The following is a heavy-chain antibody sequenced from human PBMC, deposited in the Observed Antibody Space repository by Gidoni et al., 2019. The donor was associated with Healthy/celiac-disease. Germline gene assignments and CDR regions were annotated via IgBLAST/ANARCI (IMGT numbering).Heavy chain of an antibody. CDR1: GFTFSSYG. J-gene: IGHJ4*02. V-gene: IGHV3-33*01. Sequence: QVQLVESGGGVVQPGRSLRLSCAASGFTFSSYGMHWVRQAPGKGLEWVAVIWYDGSNKYYADSVKGRFTISRDNSKNTLYLQMNSLRAEDTAVYYCAREAQMVRGVFCDYWGQGTLVTVSS. D-gene: IGHD3-10*01. CDR3: AREAQMVRGVFCDY. CDR2: IWYDGSNK.